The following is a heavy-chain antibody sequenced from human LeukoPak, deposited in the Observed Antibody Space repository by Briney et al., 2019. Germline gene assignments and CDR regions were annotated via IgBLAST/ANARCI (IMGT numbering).Heavy chain of an antibody. CDR2: INYNGAIT. CDR1: GFTFVDYG. Sequence: PGGSLRLSCATSGFTFVDYGLSWVRRAPGKGLEWLCAINYNGAITDYAYSVKGRFTISRDNAKNSLYLRMDSLRAEDTALYYCARDRLGPSFSVSPFDYWGPGTLVTVSS. CDR3: ARDRLGPSFSVSPFDY. J-gene: IGHJ4*02. D-gene: IGHD3-3*02. V-gene: IGHV3-20*04.